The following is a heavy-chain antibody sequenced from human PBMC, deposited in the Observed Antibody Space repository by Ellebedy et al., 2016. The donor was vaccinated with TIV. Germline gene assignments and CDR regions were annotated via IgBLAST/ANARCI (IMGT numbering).Heavy chain of an antibody. CDR3: LRAEVRGHLVGY. CDR1: GFTFSDYS. D-gene: IGHD1-14*01. CDR2: ISSHDGSNK. V-gene: IGHV3-30-3*01. J-gene: IGHJ4*02. Sequence: GESLKISCAASGFTFSDYSMHWVRQAPGKGLEWVALISSHDGSNKYYGDSVKGRFTISRDNPKNTLYLQMNSLKAEDTAVYYCLRAEVRGHLVGYWGQGTLVTVSS.